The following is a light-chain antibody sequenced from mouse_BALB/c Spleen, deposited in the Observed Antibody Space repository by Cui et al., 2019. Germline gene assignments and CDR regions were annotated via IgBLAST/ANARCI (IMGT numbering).Light chain of an antibody. Sequence: DIQMTQSPASQSASLGESVTITCLASQTIGTWLAWYQQKPGKSPQLLIYAATSWADGVPSRFSGSGSGTKFSFKISSLQAEDFVIYYCQQRYSTPYTFGGGTKLEIK. V-gene: IGKV12-98*01. CDR2: AAT. CDR3: QQRYSTPYT. J-gene: IGKJ2*01. CDR1: QTIGTW.